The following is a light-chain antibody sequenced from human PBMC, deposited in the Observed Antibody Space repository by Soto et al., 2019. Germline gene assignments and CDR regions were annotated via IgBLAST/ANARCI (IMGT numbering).Light chain of an antibody. J-gene: IGLJ1*01. Sequence: QSVLTQPASVSESPGQSITISCTGTSSDVESYKLVSWYQQHPDKAPKLIIYEGNKRPSGVSNRFSGSKSGSTASLTISGFQAEDDADYYCCSYAGSTTFYVFGTGTKVTVL. V-gene: IGLV2-23*01. CDR2: EGN. CDR3: CSYAGSTTFYV. CDR1: SSDVESYKL.